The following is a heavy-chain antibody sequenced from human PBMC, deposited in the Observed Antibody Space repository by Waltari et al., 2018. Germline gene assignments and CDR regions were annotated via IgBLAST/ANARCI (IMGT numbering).Heavy chain of an antibody. V-gene: IGHV4-34*01. CDR1: GGSFSGYY. J-gene: IGHJ3*02. D-gene: IGHD3-10*01. CDR3: ARSQTMAAFDI. CDR2: INHSGST. Sequence: QVQLQQWGAGLLTPSETLSLTCAVYGGSFSGYYWSWIRQPPGKGLEWIGEINHSGSTNYNPSLKSRVTISVDTSKNQFSLKLSSVTAADTAVYYCARSQTMAAFDIWGQGTMVTVSS.